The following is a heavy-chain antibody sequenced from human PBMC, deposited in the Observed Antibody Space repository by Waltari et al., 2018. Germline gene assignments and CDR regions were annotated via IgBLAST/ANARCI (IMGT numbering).Heavy chain of an antibody. D-gene: IGHD1-26*01. CDR2: IKSKTDGGTT. CDR3: AKDSSGSYWCYYYYGMDV. J-gene: IGHJ6*02. V-gene: IGHV3-15*07. CDR1: GFTFSNAW. Sequence: EVQLVESGGGLVKPGGSLGLSCAASGFTFSNAWMNWVRQAPGKGLEWVGRIKSKTDGGTTDYAAPVKCRFTISRDDSKNTLYLQMNSLRAEDTAVYYCAKDSSGSYWCYYYYGMDVWGQGTTVTVSS.